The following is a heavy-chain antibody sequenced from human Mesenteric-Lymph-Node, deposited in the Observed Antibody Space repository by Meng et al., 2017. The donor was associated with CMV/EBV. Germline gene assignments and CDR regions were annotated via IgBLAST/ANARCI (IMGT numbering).Heavy chain of an antibody. Sequence: SVKVSCKASEGTFSSYAISWVRQAPGQGLEWMGGIIPILGIANYAQKFQGRVTITADKYTSTAYMELSSLRSEDTAVYYCADSKLGWYGMDVWGQGTTVTVSS. V-gene: IGHV1-69*10. CDR3: ADSKLGWYGMDV. CDR1: EGTFSSYA. D-gene: IGHD7-27*01. J-gene: IGHJ6*02. CDR2: IIPILGIA.